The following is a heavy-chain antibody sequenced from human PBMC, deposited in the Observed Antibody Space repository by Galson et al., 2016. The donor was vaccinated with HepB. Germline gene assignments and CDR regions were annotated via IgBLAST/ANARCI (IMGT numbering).Heavy chain of an antibody. Sequence: PALVKPTQTLSLTCTFSGFSLSTSGMCVSWIRQPPGKAPEWLALLDWDDDKHYRASVKTRVTISKDTSKNQVVLTMTNMDPVDTATYYCALSKGGAPFYFYFWGRGILVTVSS. CDR3: ALSKGGAPFYFYF. CDR2: LDWDDDK. D-gene: IGHD3-16*01. V-gene: IGHV2-70*01. CDR1: GFSLSTSGMC. J-gene: IGHJ4*02.